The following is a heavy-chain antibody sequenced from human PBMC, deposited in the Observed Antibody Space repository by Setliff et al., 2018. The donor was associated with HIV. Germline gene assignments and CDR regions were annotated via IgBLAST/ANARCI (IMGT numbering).Heavy chain of an antibody. CDR2: IFGSGGRG. D-gene: IGHD5-18*01. CDR1: EFSFSSYT. Sequence: GGSLRLSCVASEFSFSSYTMSWVRQAPGKGLEWVSSIFGSGGRGHYIDSVEGRFTISRDNSKNTLYLQMSGLRAEDTALYYCAPGHLWFDNWGQGTLVTVSS. CDR3: APGHLWFDN. J-gene: IGHJ4*02. V-gene: IGHV3-23*01.